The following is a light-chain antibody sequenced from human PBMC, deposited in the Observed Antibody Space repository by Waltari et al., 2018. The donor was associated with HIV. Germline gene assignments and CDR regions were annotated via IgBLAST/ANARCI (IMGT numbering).Light chain of an antibody. Sequence: QSVLTQPPSLSGAPGQRVTISCTGSSSNIGANFAVHWYQVLPCPAPKLLIFGNSNRPSGVPDRFSGSKSGTSASLAITGLQPEDEAEYFCQSFDNSLNGYVFGTGTTVIVL. CDR2: GNS. CDR1: SSNIGANFA. J-gene: IGLJ1*01. CDR3: QSFDNSLNGYV. V-gene: IGLV1-40*01.